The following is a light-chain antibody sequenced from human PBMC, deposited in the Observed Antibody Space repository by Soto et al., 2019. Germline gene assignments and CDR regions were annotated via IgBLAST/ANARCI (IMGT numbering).Light chain of an antibody. Sequence: QSVLTQPASVSGSPGKSITISCTGTSSDVGRYNLVSWYQQHPGKAPKITNYEGSKRPSGVSNRFSGSKSGNTASLTISGLQAEDEADYYCCSYAGSSTFEVFGTGTKVTVL. J-gene: IGLJ1*01. V-gene: IGLV2-23*03. CDR2: EGS. CDR3: CSYAGSSTFEV. CDR1: SSDVGRYNL.